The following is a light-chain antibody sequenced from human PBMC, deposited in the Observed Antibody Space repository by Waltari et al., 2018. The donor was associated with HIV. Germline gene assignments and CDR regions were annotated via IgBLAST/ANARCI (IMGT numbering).Light chain of an antibody. CDR3: QSYDSSLTVVI. CDR1: SSHTRAGYD. J-gene: IGLJ2*01. CDR2: GNS. Sequence: SALTQPPSASGAPRQRVTISRPGRSSHTRAGYDVPWYQQVPGTAPKLLIFGNSNRPSGVPDRFSGSKSATSASLAITGLQAEDEADYYCQSYDSSLTVVIFGGGTKLTVL. V-gene: IGLV1-40*01.